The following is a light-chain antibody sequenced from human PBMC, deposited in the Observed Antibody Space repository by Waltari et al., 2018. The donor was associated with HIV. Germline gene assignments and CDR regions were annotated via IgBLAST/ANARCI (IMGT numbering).Light chain of an antibody. CDR1: SSNIGSNV. Sequence: QSVLTQPPSASGTPGQRVPISCSGSSSNIGSNVVSWYQQLPGTAPPLLIYNNVQRPSGVPDRFSGSKSGTSASLAISGLQSEDEADYYCATWDDRLNGVVFGGGTKLTVL. CDR3: ATWDDRLNGVV. CDR2: NNV. J-gene: IGLJ2*01. V-gene: IGLV1-44*01.